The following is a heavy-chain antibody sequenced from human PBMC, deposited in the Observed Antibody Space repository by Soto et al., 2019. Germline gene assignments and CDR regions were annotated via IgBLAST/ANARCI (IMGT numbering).Heavy chain of an antibody. CDR2: IDSDGSST. CDR1: GFTFSMYW. Sequence: GGSLRLSCAASGFTFSMYWMHWVRQAPGKGLVWVSRIDSDGSSTNYADSVKGRFTISRDNAKNTLYLQMNRLRAEDTAVYYCARAASFYDVLTGYPHNYYYYYMDVWGKGTTVTVSS. D-gene: IGHD3-9*01. CDR3: ARAASFYDVLTGYPHNYYYYYMDV. J-gene: IGHJ6*03. V-gene: IGHV3-74*01.